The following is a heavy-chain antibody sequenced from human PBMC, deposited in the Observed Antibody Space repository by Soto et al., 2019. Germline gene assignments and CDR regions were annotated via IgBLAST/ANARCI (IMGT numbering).Heavy chain of an antibody. CDR3: AADRYYDSSVTLDY. J-gene: IGHJ4*02. D-gene: IGHD3-22*01. Sequence: QMQLVQSGPEVKEPGTSVKVSCKASGFTFSSSAMQWVRQARGQRLEWRGWIVVGSGNTNYAQRFQERVTFTRDMSTNTAYMELSSLRSEDTAVYYCAADRYYDSSVTLDYWGQGTLVTVSS. CDR2: IVVGSGNT. V-gene: IGHV1-58*02. CDR1: GFTFSSSA.